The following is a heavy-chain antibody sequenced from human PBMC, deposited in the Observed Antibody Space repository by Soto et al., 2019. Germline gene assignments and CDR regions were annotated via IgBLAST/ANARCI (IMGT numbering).Heavy chain of an antibody. CDR2: IYLSGST. V-gene: IGHV4-38-2*02. J-gene: IGHJ6*02. CDR3: AGVSPSGDIDV. D-gene: IGHD3-10*01. Sequence: LSLTCSVSGYYISSGYYWGWIRQPPGKKLEWIANIYLSGSTYYSPSLRSRVTISVDTSRNQFSLTMRSLAASDTATYYCAGVSPSGDIDVWGQGTTVTAP. CDR1: GYYISSGYY.